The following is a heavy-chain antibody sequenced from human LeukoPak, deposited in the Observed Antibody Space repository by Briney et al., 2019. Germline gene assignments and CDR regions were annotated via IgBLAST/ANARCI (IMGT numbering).Heavy chain of an antibody. V-gene: IGHV4-59*08. Sequence: SETLSLTCTVSGGSITSYHLSCLRQPPGKGLEWIGYIYDSGSTNYHPSLKSRVTISADTSNNQFSLKLTSVTAADTAVYYCARGLRSGYDYPPDSWGQGTLVTVSS. CDR2: IYDSGST. CDR3: ARGLRSGYDYPPDS. D-gene: IGHD5-12*01. CDR1: GGSITSYH. J-gene: IGHJ4*02.